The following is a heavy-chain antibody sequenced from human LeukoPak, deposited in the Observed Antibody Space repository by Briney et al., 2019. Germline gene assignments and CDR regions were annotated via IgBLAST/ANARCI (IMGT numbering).Heavy chain of an antibody. CDR2: ISDSGGSR. J-gene: IGHJ6*04. V-gene: IGHV3-23*01. CDR3: AKGGGYCSSISCHYYGLDV. Sequence: GGSLRPSCEASGFIFSSHAMTWVRQAPGQGLDWVSSISDSGGSRYSTDSVKGRFTISRDNSKNTMYLEMNSLRAEDTAVYYCAKGGGYCSSISCHYYGLDVWGKGTTVTVSS. D-gene: IGHD2-2*01. CDR1: GFIFSSHA.